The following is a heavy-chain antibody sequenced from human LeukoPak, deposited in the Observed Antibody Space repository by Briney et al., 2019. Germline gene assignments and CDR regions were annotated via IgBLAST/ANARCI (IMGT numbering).Heavy chain of an antibody. Sequence: PGGSLRLSCAASGFIFCNYWMHWVRQAPGKGLVWVSRINSDGSSATYADSVKGRFTISRDNAKNTLSLQMKSLRDEDTAVYYCARVDGGGWVDYWGQGNLVTVSS. D-gene: IGHD6-19*01. CDR3: ARVDGGGWVDY. V-gene: IGHV3-74*01. J-gene: IGHJ4*02. CDR1: GFIFCNYW. CDR2: INSDGSSA.